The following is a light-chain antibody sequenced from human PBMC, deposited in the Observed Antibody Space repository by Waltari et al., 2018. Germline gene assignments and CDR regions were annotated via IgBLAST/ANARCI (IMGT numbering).Light chain of an antibody. CDR3: QVWDTSNDHVV. CDR1: NIGSKA. J-gene: IGLJ2*01. V-gene: IGLV3-21*02. Sequence: SYVLTQSPSVSVAPGQTTRITCGGHNIGSKAVHWYQQKPGQAPVLVVYDDRDRPSGIPGRFSGSNSGNTATLTICRVAAGDEADYYCQVWDTSNDHVVFGGGTKLTVL. CDR2: DDR.